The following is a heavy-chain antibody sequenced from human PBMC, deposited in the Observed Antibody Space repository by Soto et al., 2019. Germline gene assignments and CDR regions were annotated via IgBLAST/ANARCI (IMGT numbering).Heavy chain of an antibody. D-gene: IGHD2-2*01. V-gene: IGHV3-73*01. J-gene: IGHJ5*02. CDR2: IRSKANSYAT. CDR3: TSVLVPAASGFP. Sequence: ALRLSCAASWFTFSGSAMHRFRQASGKGLEWVGRIRSKANSYATAYAASVKGRFTISREDWKKTAYLQVNSLKTDATAVYYSTSVLVPAASGFPWGQG. CDR1: WFTFSGSA.